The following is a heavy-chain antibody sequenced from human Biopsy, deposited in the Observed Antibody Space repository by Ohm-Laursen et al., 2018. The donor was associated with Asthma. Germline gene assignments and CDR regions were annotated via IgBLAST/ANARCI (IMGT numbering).Heavy chain of an antibody. D-gene: IGHD6-6*01. Sequence: SLRLSCAASGITFSTYGMHWVRQAPGKGLEWVSFIWYDGRKKTYADSVKGRFTISRDNSKNTLYLQMNSLRAEDTAVYYCARKIAARGGMGVWGQGTAVTVSS. CDR1: GITFSTYG. J-gene: IGHJ6*02. CDR3: ARKIAARGGMGV. CDR2: IWYDGRKK. V-gene: IGHV3-33*01.